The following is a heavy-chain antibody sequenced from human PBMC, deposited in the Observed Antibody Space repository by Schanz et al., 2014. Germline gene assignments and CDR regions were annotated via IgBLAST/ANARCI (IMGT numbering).Heavy chain of an antibody. D-gene: IGHD2-2*01. V-gene: IGHV1-46*01. J-gene: IGHJ3*01. CDR3: ARGSCTASGCYDAFDL. CDR1: GNIFTNYY. Sequence: QLQLVQSGAEVKRPGASAKVTCKASGNIFTNYYIHWVRQAPGQGLEWMGIINPIDGSTTYVWGFHGRLTMTRDTSTTTVYMDLSTLRSEDTAVYYCARGSCTASGCYDAFDLWGQGTLVTVSS. CDR2: INPIDGST.